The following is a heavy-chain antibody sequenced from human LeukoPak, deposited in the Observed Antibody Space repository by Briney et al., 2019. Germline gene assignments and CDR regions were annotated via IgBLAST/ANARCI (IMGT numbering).Heavy chain of an antibody. Sequence: SETLSLTCAVYGGSFSGYYWSWIRQPPGKGLEWIGEINHSGSTNYNPSLKSRVTISVDTSKNQFSLKLSSVTAADTAVYYCARGRTIFGVVIIGYLLVYWGQGTLVTVSS. V-gene: IGHV4-34*01. J-gene: IGHJ4*02. D-gene: IGHD3-3*01. CDR2: INHSGST. CDR3: ARGRTIFGVVIIGYLLVY. CDR1: GGSFSGYY.